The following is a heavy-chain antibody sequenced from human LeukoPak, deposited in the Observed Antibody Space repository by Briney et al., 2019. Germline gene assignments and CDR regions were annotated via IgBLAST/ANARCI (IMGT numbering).Heavy chain of an antibody. CDR1: GGSISSSSYY. Sequence: SETLSLTCTVSGGSISSSSYYWGWIRQPPGKGLEWIGSIYYSGSTYYNPSLKSRVTISVDTSKNQFSLKLSSVTAADTAVYYRARVWGSYPDYWGQGTLVTVSS. CDR2: IYYSGST. CDR3: ARVWGSYPDY. D-gene: IGHD1-26*01. J-gene: IGHJ4*02. V-gene: IGHV4-39*07.